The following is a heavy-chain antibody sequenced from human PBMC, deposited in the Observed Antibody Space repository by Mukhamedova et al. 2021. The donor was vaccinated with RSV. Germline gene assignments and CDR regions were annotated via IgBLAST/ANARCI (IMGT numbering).Heavy chain of an antibody. J-gene: IGHJ3*02. Sequence: IRQPPGKGLEWIGEINHSGSTNYNPSLKSRVTISVDTSKNQFSLKLSSVTAADTAVYYCAREERRGYWSGGSCYSRGSAFDIWG. CDR3: AREERRGYWSGGSCYSRGSAFDI. CDR2: INHSGST. D-gene: IGHD2-15*01. V-gene: IGHV4-34*01.